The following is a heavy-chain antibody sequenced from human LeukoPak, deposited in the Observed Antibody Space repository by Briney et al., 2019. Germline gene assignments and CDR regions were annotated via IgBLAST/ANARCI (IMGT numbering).Heavy chain of an antibody. CDR3: AKGFYGDYVLDYYYYMDV. CDR2: IIGSGGST. V-gene: IGHV3-23*01. D-gene: IGHD4-17*01. CDR1: RFTFSRYA. Sequence: GGSLRLSCAASRFTFSRYAMRWVRHSPGKGLEGGSSIIGSGGSTYYADSVKGRFTIARDNSKNTLYLQMNSLRVEDTAVYYCAKGFYGDYVLDYYYYMDVWGKGTAVTVSS. J-gene: IGHJ6*03.